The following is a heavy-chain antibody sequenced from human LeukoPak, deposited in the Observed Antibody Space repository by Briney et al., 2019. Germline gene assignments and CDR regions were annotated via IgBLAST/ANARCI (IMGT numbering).Heavy chain of an antibody. CDR3: GRSAGFVHFDH. CDR1: GGSISSYY. V-gene: IGHV4-4*07. J-gene: IGHJ4*02. D-gene: IGHD3-16*01. Sequence: ASETLSLTCTVSGGSISSYYWSWIRQPAGTALEWIGRIYTSGTITYNPSLKSRVTMSVDTSKNQFSLKLSSVTAADTAVYYCGRSAGFVHFDHWGQGTLVTVTS. CDR2: IYTSGTI.